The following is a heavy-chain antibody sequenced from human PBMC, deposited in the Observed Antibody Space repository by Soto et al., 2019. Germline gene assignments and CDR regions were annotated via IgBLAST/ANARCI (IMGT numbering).Heavy chain of an antibody. J-gene: IGHJ4*02. CDR3: ARESEDLTSNFDY. V-gene: IGHV3-21*06. CDR1: GFTFTRYS. Sequence: GGSLRLSGAASGFTFTRYSMNWVRQAPGKGLEWVSSISSTTNYIYYGDSMKGRFTISRDNAKNSLYLEMNSLRAEDTAVYYCARESEDLTSNFDYWGQGTLVTVSS. CDR2: ISSTTNYI.